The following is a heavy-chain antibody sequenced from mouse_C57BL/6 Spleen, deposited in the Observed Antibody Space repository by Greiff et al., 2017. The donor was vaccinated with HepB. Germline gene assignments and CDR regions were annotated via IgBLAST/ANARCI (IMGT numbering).Heavy chain of an antibody. J-gene: IGHJ2*01. Sequence: QVQLQQSGAELVKPGASVKLSCKASGYTFTSYWMHWVKQRPGQGLEWIGMIHPNSGSTNYNEKFKSKATLTVDKSSSTAYMQLSSLTSEDSAVYYCARGTTGSPYYLDYWGQGTTLTVSS. CDR2: IHPNSGST. CDR1: GYTFTSYW. CDR3: ARGTTGSPYYLDY. V-gene: IGHV1-64*01. D-gene: IGHD1-1*01.